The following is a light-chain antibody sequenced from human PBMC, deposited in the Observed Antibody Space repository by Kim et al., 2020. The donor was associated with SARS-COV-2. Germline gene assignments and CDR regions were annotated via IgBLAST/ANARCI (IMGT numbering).Light chain of an antibody. J-gene: IGLJ1*01. CDR1: SSDVGGYNY. V-gene: IGLV2-14*01. CDR2: DVS. CDR3: SSYTSSSTIYV. Sequence: QSALTQPASVSGSPGQSITISCTGTSSDVGGYNYVSWYQQHPGKAPKLMIYDVSKRPSRVSNRFSGSKSGNTASLTISGLQAEDEADYYCSSYTSSSTIYVFGTGTKVTVL.